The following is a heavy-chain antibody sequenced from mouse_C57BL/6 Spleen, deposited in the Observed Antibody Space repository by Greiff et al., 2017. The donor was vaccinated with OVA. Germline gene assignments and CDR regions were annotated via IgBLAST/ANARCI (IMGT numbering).Heavy chain of an antibody. CDR3: AKWVDYYGSSYWYFDV. CDR2: IWSGGST. V-gene: IGHV2-4*01. CDR1: GFSFTSYG. Sequence: QVQLQQSGPGLVQPSQSLSITCTVSGFSFTSYGVHWVRQPPGKGLEWLGVIWSGGSTDYNAAFISRLSISKDNSKSQVFFKMNSLQADDSAIYYGAKWVDYYGSSYWYFDVWGTGTTVTVSS. D-gene: IGHD1-1*01. J-gene: IGHJ1*03.